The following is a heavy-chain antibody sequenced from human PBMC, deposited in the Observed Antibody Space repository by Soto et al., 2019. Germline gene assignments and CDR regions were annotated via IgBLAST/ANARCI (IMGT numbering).Heavy chain of an antibody. D-gene: IGHD3-10*01. J-gene: IGHJ3*01. CDR1: GFKFSNYA. CDR2: ITSSGNGT. Sequence: EVQLLGSGGGLVQPGGSLRLSCAASGFKFSNYAMSWVRQGPGKGPEWVSFITSSGNGTYYADSVKGRFTISRDNSKNTLYVQMNNLRAEDTAIYYCAKRFFGSGSPPGAFDVWGPGTMVTVSS. V-gene: IGHV3-23*05. CDR3: AKRFFGSGSPPGAFDV.